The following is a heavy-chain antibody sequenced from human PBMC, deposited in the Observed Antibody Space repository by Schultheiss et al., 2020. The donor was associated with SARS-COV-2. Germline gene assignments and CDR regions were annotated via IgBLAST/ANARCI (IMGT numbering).Heavy chain of an antibody. D-gene: IGHD4-17*01. CDR1: GITFSSYT. J-gene: IGHJ4*02. Sequence: GGSLRLSCVASGITFSSYTMNWVRQAPGKGLEWVSSISSTSGYIYYADSVKGRFTISRDNAKKSVSLQMNSLRAEDTAVYYCARDPGDYGDYFDYWGQGTQVTVAS. V-gene: IGHV3-21*01. CDR3: ARDPGDYGDYFDY. CDR2: ISSTSGYI.